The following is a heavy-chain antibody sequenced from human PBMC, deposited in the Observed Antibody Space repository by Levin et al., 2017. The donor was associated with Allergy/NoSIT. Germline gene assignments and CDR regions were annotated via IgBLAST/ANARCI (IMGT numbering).Heavy chain of an antibody. CDR2: INSDGSST. Sequence: GGSLRLSCAASGFTFSSYWMHWVRQAPGKGLVWVSRINSDGSSTSYADSVKGRFTISRDNAKNTLYLQMNSLRAEDTAVYYCAIKGGYSYGFDYWGQGTLVTVSS. CDR3: AIKGGYSYGFDY. V-gene: IGHV3-74*01. D-gene: IGHD5-18*01. CDR1: GFTFSSYW. J-gene: IGHJ4*02.